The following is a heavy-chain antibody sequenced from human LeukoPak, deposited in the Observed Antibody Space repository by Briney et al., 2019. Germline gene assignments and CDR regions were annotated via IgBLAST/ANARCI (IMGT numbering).Heavy chain of an antibody. D-gene: IGHD3-10*01. V-gene: IGHV4-39*01. CDR3: ATPLVRGVDYFDY. CDR1: GGSISSSSYY. CDR2: SYYSGST. J-gene: IGHJ4*02. Sequence: PSETLSLTCTVAGGSISSSSYYWGWIRQPRGKGLEWSVRSYYSGSTYYNPSLKSRIPISVDTSKNQFSLKLSSVTAADTAVYYCATPLVRGVDYFDYWGQGTLVTVSS.